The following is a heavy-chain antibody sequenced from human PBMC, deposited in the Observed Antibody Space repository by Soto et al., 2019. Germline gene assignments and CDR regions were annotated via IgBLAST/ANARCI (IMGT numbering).Heavy chain of an antibody. J-gene: IGHJ4*02. CDR3: ARDPHDFWNSYSTHTNTWWSCADY. CDR1: GFTFSSYA. V-gene: IGHV3-30-3*01. D-gene: IGHD3-3*01. CDR2: ISSDGNKK. Sequence: QVQLVESGGDGVQPGRSLRLSCAASGFTFSSYAMHWVRQAPGKGLEWVAVISSDGNKKYYADSVKGRFTISRDNSKNTLYLKMNSLRAEDTAVYYCARDPHDFWNSYSTHTNTWWSCADYWGQGTLVTVSS.